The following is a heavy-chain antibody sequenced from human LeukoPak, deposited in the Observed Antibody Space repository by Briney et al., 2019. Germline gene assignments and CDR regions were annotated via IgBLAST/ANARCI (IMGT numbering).Heavy chain of an antibody. J-gene: IGHJ4*02. CDR2: IHYSGGT. CDR3: AREIRAVYYDSSGFTH. V-gene: IGHV4-59*01. CDR1: GGSISNYY. Sequence: SETLSLTCTVSGGSISNYYWSWIRQPPGKGLEWIGYIHYSGGTSYNPSLKSRVTISVDTSKNQFSLKLSSVTAADTAVYYCAREIRAVYYDSSGFTHWGQGTLVTVSS. D-gene: IGHD3-22*01.